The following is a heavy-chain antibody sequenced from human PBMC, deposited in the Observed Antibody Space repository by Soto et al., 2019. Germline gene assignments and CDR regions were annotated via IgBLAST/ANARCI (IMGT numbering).Heavy chain of an antibody. CDR3: VKWMGYCSSTSCPFDP. CDR1: GFTFISYA. V-gene: IGHV3-64D*06. CDR2: ISSNGGST. Sequence: PGGSLRLSCSASGFTFISYAMHWVRQAPGKGLEYVSAISSNGGSTYYADTVKGRFTISRDNSKNTLYLQMSSLRAEDTAVYYCVKWMGYCSSTSCPFDPWGQGTLVTVSS. J-gene: IGHJ5*02. D-gene: IGHD2-2*01.